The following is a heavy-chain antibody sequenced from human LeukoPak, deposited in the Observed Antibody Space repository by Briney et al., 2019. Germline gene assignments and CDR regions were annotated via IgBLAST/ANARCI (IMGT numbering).Heavy chain of an antibody. J-gene: IGHJ4*02. Sequence: GGSLRLSCAASGFTVSSNDMSWVRQGPGKGLEWVAATSSSDAGVYHADSVRGRFTISRDNSKNTLYLQMNSLRVEDAAVYYCARAPVTSCRGAFCYPFDYWGQGTLVTVSS. V-gene: IGHV3-23*01. CDR3: ARAPVTSCRGAFCYPFDY. CDR1: GFTVSSND. CDR2: TSSSDAGV. D-gene: IGHD2-15*01.